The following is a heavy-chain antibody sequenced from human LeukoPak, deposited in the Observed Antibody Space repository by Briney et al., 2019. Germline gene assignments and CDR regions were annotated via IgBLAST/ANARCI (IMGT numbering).Heavy chain of an antibody. CDR1: GGSISGYY. V-gene: IGHV4-59*01. CDR2: IYYSGST. D-gene: IGHD3-10*01. Sequence: SETLSLTCTVSGGSISGYYWNWIRQPPGKGLEWIGYIYYSGSTNYNPSLKSRVTISVDTSKNQFSLKLSSVTAADTAVYYCAREKYYYGSGSYGLSWFDPWGQGTLVTVSS. CDR3: AREKYYYGSGSYGLSWFDP. J-gene: IGHJ5*02.